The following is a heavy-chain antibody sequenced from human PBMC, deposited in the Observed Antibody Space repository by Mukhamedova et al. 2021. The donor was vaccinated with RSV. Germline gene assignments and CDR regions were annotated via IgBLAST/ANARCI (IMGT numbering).Heavy chain of an antibody. J-gene: IGHJ6*03. D-gene: IGHD3-16*01. V-gene: IGHV3-30*18. CDR3: AKDWHFWGAYYYYLDV. Sequence: GIHWVRQAPGKGLEWVAVTSHDGSNKYYPDSVKGRFTISRDNSKNTLYLQMNSLRAEDTAVYYCAKDWHFWGAYYYYLDVWGKGTT. CDR2: TSHDGSNK.